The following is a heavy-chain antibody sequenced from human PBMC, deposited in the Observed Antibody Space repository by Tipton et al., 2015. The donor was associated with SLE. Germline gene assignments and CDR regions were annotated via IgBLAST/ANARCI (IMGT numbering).Heavy chain of an antibody. D-gene: IGHD5-12*01. V-gene: IGHV3-23*01. CDR1: GFVFSDFA. Sequence: GSLRLSCAASGFVFSDFAMSWVRQTPGKGLEWVAAISAAHNAYYPSPVKGQFTISRDNSKNTIHLQMNTLRAEDTATYYCAKDTGASGSDFRDQWGQGVLVIVSS. J-gene: IGHJ4*02. CDR3: AKDTGASGSDFRDQ. CDR2: ISAAHNA.